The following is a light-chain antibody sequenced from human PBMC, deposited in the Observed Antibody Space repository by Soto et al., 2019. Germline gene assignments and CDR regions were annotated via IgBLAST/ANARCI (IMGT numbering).Light chain of an antibody. CDR3: QQYNNWPPYRA. CDR1: QSVGSN. J-gene: IGKJ1*01. CDR2: GAS. V-gene: IGKV3-15*01. Sequence: EIVMTQSPATLSVSPGERATLSCRASQSVGSNLAWYQQKPGQDPRLLIYGASTRATGIPARFSGSGSGTEVTLTSSRLPSANFAIYFCQQYNNWPPYRAFGLGTKVEIK.